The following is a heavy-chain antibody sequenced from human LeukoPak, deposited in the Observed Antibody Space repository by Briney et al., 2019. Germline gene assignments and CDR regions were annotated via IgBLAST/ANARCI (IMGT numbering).Heavy chain of an antibody. V-gene: IGHV4-39*07. CDR3: ARSKYDYVWGSYRWYDAFDI. CDR2: IYYSGST. J-gene: IGHJ3*02. D-gene: IGHD3-16*02. Sequence: SETLSLTCTVSGGSISSSSYYWGWIRQPPGKGLEWIGSIYYSGSTYYNPSLKSRVTISVDTSKNQFSLKLSSVTAADTAVYYCARSKYDYVWGSYRWYDAFDIWGQGTMVTVSS. CDR1: GGSISSSSYY.